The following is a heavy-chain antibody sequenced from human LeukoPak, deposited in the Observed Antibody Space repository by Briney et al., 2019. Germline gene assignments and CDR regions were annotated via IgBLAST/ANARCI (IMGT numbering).Heavy chain of an antibody. CDR3: ARGEYFDWLLSRWFDP. D-gene: IGHD3-9*01. CDR1: GGSISSSNW. V-gene: IGHV4-4*02. Sequence: SGTLSLTCAVSGGSISSSNWWSWVRQPPGKGLEWIGEIYHSGSTNYNPSLKSRVTISVDKSKNQFSLKLSSVTAADTAVYYCARGEYFDWLLSRWFDPWGQGTLVTVSS. CDR2: IYHSGST. J-gene: IGHJ5*02.